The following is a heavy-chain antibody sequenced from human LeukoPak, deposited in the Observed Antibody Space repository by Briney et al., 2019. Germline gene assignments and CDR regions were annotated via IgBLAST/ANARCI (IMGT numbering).Heavy chain of an antibody. Sequence: GGSLRLSCAASGFTFSSYGMHWVRQAPGKGLEWVAFIRYDGSNKYYADSVKGRFTISRDNSKNTLYLQMNSLRAEDTAVYYCATKPPNCSSTSCYYYYMDVWGKGTTVTVSS. CDR1: GFTFSSYG. CDR3: ATKPPNCSSTSCYYYYMDV. J-gene: IGHJ6*03. D-gene: IGHD2-2*01. V-gene: IGHV3-30*02. CDR2: IRYDGSNK.